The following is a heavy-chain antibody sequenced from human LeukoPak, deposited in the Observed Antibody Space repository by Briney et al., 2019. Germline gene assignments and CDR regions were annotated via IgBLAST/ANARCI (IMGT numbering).Heavy chain of an antibody. CDR2: IKSDGSDP. Sequence: PGGSLRLSCAASGFTFSNYWMHWVRQGPGKGLVWVSRIKSDGSDPSYADSVKGRFTISRDNAKSTLYLQMNSLRAEDTAVYYCAKDRDPMPSRGMDVWGQGTMVALSS. CDR1: GFTFSNYW. CDR3: AKDRDPMPSRGMDV. V-gene: IGHV3-74*01. J-gene: IGHJ6*02. D-gene: IGHD2-2*01.